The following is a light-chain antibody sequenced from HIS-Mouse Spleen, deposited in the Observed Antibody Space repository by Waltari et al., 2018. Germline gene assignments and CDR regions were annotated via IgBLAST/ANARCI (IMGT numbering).Light chain of an antibody. V-gene: IGLV2-23*01. Sequence: QSALTQPASVSGSPGQSITISCTGTSRDVGRYNLFSWYQQHPGKAPKLMIYEGSKRPSGVSNRFSGSKSGNTASLTISGLQAEDEADYYCCSYAGSSTSYVFGTGTKVTVL. CDR2: EGS. CDR3: CSYAGSSTSYV. CDR1: SRDVGRYNL. J-gene: IGLJ1*01.